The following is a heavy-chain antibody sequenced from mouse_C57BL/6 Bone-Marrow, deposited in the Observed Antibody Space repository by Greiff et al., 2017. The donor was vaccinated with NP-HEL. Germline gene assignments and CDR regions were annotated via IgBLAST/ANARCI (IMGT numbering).Heavy chain of an antibody. D-gene: IGHD2-4*01. CDR2: ISDGGSYT. V-gene: IGHV5-4*01. CDR3: AREGGYDYEGY. CDR1: GFTFSSYA. J-gene: IGHJ2*01. Sequence: EVQVVESGGGLVKPGGSLKLSCAASGFTFSSYAMSWVRQTPEKRLEWVATISDGGSYTYYPDNVKGRFTISRDNAKNNLYLQMSHLKSEDTAMYYCAREGGYDYEGYWGQGTTLTVAS.